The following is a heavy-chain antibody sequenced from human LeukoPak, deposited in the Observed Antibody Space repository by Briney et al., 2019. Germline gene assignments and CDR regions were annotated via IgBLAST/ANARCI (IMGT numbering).Heavy chain of an antibody. CDR2: TNPSGGST. CDR1: GYTFTSYY. V-gene: IGHV1-46*01. CDR3: ARRTVTHNYYYYYYMDV. Sequence: ASVKVSCKASGYTFTSYYMHWVRQAPGQGLEWMGITNPSGGSTSYAQKFQGRVTTTRDTSTSTVYMELSSLRSEDTAVYYCARRTVTHNYYYYYYMDVWGKGTTVTVSS. J-gene: IGHJ6*03. D-gene: IGHD4-17*01.